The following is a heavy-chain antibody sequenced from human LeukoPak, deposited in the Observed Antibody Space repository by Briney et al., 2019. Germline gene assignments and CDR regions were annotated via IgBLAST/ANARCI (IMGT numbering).Heavy chain of an antibody. J-gene: IGHJ4*02. CDR2: IYTSGST. CDR3: ARVTIRESCDY. CDR1: GGSISSGSYY. D-gene: IGHD4-11*01. Sequence: PSQTLSLTCTVSGGSISSGSYYWSWLRQPAGKGLEWIGRIYTSGSTNYNPSLKSRVTISVDTSKNQFSLKLSSVTAADTAVYYCARVTIRESCDYWGQGTLVTVSS. V-gene: IGHV4-61*02.